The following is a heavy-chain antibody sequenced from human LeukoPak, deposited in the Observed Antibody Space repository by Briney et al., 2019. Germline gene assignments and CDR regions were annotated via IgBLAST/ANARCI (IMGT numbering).Heavy chain of an antibody. CDR1: GFIFSTYG. CDR2: IWYDGSNK. D-gene: IGHD3-10*01. V-gene: IGHV3-33*01. CDR3: ARASGPFDF. J-gene: IGHJ4*02. Sequence: GGSLILSCAASGFIFSTYGMHWVRQAPAKGLEWVAVIWYDGSNKYYADSVNDRFTISRDNTKNTLYLHMNSLIPGDTGVYYCARASGPFDFWGQGTLLTVSS.